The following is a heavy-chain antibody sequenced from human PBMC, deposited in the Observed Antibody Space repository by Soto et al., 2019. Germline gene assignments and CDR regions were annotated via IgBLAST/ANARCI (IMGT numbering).Heavy chain of an antibody. J-gene: IGHJ4*02. CDR1: GFIFSRYG. CDR3: ARDLPLYCRGDCNFDF. D-gene: IGHD2-21*02. CDR2: ISYDGGER. Sequence: GSLRLSCGGSGFIFSRYGMHWVRQAPGKGLEWVTGISYDGGERFYADSVKGRFTISRDNSKNRLDLQMSSLRPEDTAVYYCARDLPLYCRGDCNFDFWGQGTLVTVSS. V-gene: IGHV3-30*03.